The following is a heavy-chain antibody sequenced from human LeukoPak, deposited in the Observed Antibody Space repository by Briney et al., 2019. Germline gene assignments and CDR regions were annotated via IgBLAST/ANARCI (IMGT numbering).Heavy chain of an antibody. CDR1: GYTFTSYA. V-gene: IGHV1-3*01. CDR2: INAGNGNT. CDR3: ARAPSFYYYYGMDV. J-gene: IGHJ6*02. Sequence: ASVKVSCKASGYTFTSYAMHWVRQAPGQRLEWMGWINAGNGNTEYSQKFQGRVTITRDTSASTAYMELSSLRSEDTAVYYCARAPSFYYYYGMDVWGQGTTVTVS.